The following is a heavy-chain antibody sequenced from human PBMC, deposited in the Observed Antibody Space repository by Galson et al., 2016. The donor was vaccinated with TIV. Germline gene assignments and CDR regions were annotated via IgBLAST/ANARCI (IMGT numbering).Heavy chain of an antibody. CDR1: GGTFSTST. J-gene: IGHJ1*01. CDR3: ARGSGYHLQREDFQH. CDR2: IIPIVGVA. Sequence: SVKVSCKASGGTFSTSTINWVRQAPGQGLEWMGRIIPIVGVAVYAQKFRGRVTITADKSTSTAHMELSSLRFQDTAVYYCARGSGYHLQREDFQHWGQGTLVTVSS. D-gene: IGHD5-18*01. V-gene: IGHV1-69*02.